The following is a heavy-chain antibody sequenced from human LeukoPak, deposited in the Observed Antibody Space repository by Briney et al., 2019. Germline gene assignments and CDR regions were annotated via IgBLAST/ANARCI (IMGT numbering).Heavy chain of an antibody. CDR2: IHYTGAT. CDR1: GGTFRGYY. CDR3: ARGVLGPYYFDL. Sequence: SETLSLTCAVYGGTFRGYYWSWIRQPPGKGLEWIGEIHYTGATNYKPSLKSRVTISGDPSKNQVSLRVYYVTAADTAVYYCARGVLGPYYFDLWGRGTLVTVSS. J-gene: IGHJ2*01. V-gene: IGHV4-34*01. D-gene: IGHD7-27*01.